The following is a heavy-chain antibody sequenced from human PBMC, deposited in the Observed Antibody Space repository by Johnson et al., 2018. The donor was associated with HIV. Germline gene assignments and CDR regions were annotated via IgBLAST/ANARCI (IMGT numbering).Heavy chain of an antibody. CDR3: ARAPEVRGVDAFDV. J-gene: IGHJ3*01. CDR2: INWNGGSK. CDR1: GFTFDDYD. D-gene: IGHD3-10*01. Sequence: VQLVESGGDMVRPGGSLRLSCVASGFTFDDYDMGWVRQGPGKGLEWVSGINWNGGSKGYADSVKGRFTISRDNSKNTLYLQMNSLRAEDTAVYYCARAPEVRGVDAFDVWGQGTVVTVSS. V-gene: IGHV3-20*04.